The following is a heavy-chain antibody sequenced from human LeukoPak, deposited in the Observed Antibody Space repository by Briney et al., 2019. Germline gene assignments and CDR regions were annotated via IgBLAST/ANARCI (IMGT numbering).Heavy chain of an antibody. CDR1: GGSFSGYY. CDR2: INHSGST. J-gene: IGHJ6*02. CDR3: ARGPIGYCSSTSCYRSYYYYGMDV. D-gene: IGHD2-2*03. Sequence: SETLSLTCAVYGGSFSGYYWSWIRQPPGKGLEWIGEINHSGSTNYNPSLKSRVTISVDTSKNQFSLKLSPVTAADTAVYYCARGPIGYCSSTSCYRSYYYYGMDVWGQGTTVTVSS. V-gene: IGHV4-34*01.